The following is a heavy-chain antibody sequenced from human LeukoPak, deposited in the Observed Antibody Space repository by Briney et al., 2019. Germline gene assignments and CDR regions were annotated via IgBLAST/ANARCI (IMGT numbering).Heavy chain of an antibody. CDR3: AKDVMVRGVWGTYFDY. Sequence: GGSLRLSWAAYGFTFSSDAMTWVRQAPGKGLEWVSVISGSGGTIYYADSVKCRFTISRDNSKNTLYLQMNSLRAEDTAVYYCAKDVMVRGVWGTYFDYWGQGTLVTVSS. CDR1: GFTFSSDA. CDR2: ISGSGGTI. V-gene: IGHV3-23*01. D-gene: IGHD3-10*01. J-gene: IGHJ4*02.